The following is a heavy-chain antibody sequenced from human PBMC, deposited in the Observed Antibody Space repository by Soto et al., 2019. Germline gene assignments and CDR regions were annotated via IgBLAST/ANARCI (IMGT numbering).Heavy chain of an antibody. CDR3: ASDIAAAGTHYYYGMDV. CDR2: IYYSGST. J-gene: IGHJ6*02. D-gene: IGHD6-13*01. CDR1: GGSISSYY. V-gene: IGHV4-59*01. Sequence: QVQLQESGPGLVKPSETLSLTCTVSGGSISSYYWSWIRQPPGKGLEWIGYIYYSGSTNYNPSLKSRVTISVDTSKNQFSLKLSSVTAADTAVYYCASDIAAAGTHYYYGMDVWGQGTTVTVSS.